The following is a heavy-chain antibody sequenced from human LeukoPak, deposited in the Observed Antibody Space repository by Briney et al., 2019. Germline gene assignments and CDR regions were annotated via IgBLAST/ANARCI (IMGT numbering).Heavy chain of an antibody. J-gene: IGHJ4*02. CDR1: GFTFSSYS. CDR2: ISSSSSYI. CDR3: ARALNYGEQFDY. V-gene: IGHV3-21*01. D-gene: IGHD4-17*01. Sequence: GGSLRLSCAASGFTFSSYSMNWVRQAPGKGLGWVSSISSSSSYIYYADSVKGRFTISRDNAKNSLYLQMNSLRAEDTAVYYCARALNYGEQFDYWGQGTLVTVSS.